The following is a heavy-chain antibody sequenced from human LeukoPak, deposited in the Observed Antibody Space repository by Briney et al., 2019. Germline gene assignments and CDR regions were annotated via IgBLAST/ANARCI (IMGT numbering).Heavy chain of an antibody. D-gene: IGHD3-22*01. CDR1: GFTFSSYW. CDR3: ARDGQFTMIVHDAFDM. J-gene: IGHJ3*02. CDR2: IKQDGSEK. V-gene: IGHV3-7*01. Sequence: GGSLRLSCAASGFTFSSYWMSWVRQAPGKGLEWVANIKQDGSEKYYVDSVKGRFTISRDNAKNSLYLQMNSLRAEDTAVYYCARDGQFTMIVHDAFDMWGQGTMVTVSS.